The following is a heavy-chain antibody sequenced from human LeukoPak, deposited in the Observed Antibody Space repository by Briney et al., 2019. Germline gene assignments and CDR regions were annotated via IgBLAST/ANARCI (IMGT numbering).Heavy chain of an antibody. J-gene: IGHJ3*02. V-gene: IGHV5-51*01. Sequence: GESLKISCKGSGCSFTSYWIGWVRQMPGKGQEWVGIIYPGDSDTRYSPSFQGQVTISADKSVSIAYLQWSSLKASDTAMYYCARRGTTGTERDAFDIWGQGTMVTVSS. CDR3: ARRGTTGTERDAFDI. CDR2: IYPGDSDT. CDR1: GCSFTSYW. D-gene: IGHD1-1*01.